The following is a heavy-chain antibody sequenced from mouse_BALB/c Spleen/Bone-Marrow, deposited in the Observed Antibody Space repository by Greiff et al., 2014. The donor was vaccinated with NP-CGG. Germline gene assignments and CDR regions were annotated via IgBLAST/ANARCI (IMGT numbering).Heavy chain of an antibody. CDR3: TRYYYRFSAWFAY. CDR2: IYPGNSDT. Sequence: EVQRVESGTVLARPGASVKMSCKASGCTFTSYWMHWVKQRPGQGLEWIGAIYPGNSDTSYNQKFKGKAKLTAVTSTSTAYMELSSLTNEDSAVYYCTRYYYRFSAWFAYWGQGTLVTVSA. D-gene: IGHD2-14*01. CDR1: GCTFTSYW. V-gene: IGHV1-5*01. J-gene: IGHJ3*01.